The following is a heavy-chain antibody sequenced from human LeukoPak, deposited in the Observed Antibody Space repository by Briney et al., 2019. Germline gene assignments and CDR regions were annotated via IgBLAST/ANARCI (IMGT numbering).Heavy chain of an antibody. CDR2: TKQDGNEK. V-gene: IGHV3-7*03. Sequence: GGSLRLSCAASGFRFNTYWMSWVRQAPGKGLEWVASTKQDGNEKYYADSVKGRFTISRDNGKNSLDLQMNSLRPEDTALYYCVKDIRDIVLVLGAIMSLGFDSWGQGTLVTVSS. D-gene: IGHD2-2*01. J-gene: IGHJ4*02. CDR1: GFRFNTYW. CDR3: VKDIRDIVLVLGAIMSLGFDS.